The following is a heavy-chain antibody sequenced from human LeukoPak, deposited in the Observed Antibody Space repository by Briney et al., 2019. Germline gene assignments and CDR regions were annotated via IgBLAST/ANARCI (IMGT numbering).Heavy chain of an antibody. CDR2: ISSSGSTI. J-gene: IGHJ5*02. Sequence: GGSLRLSCAASGFTFTNYGIHWVRQAPGKGLEWVSYISSSGSTIYYADSVKGRFTISRDNAKNSLYLQMNSLRAEDTAVYYCARSYYGTNWFDPWGQGTLVTVSS. CDR1: GFTFTNYG. V-gene: IGHV3-48*04. CDR3: ARSYYGTNWFDP. D-gene: IGHD1-26*01.